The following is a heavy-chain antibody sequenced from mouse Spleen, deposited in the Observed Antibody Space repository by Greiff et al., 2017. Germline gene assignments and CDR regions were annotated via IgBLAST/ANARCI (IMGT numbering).Heavy chain of an antibody. V-gene: IGHV3-2*02. D-gene: IGHD1-1*01. J-gene: IGHJ3*01. CDR2: ISYSGST. Sequence: EVKLVESGPGLVKPSQSLSLTCTVPGYSITSDYAWNWIRQFPGNKLEWMGYISYSGSTSYNPSLKSRISITRDTSKNQFFLQLNSVTTEDTATYYCARVTTVGHYFDYWGQGTLVTVSA. CDR3: ARVTTVGHYFDY. CDR1: GYSITSDYA.